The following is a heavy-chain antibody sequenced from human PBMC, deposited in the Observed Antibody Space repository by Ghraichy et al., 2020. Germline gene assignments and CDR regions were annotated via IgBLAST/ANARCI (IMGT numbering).Heavy chain of an antibody. CDR3: ARIPGYDILTGYYRNWFDP. J-gene: IGHJ5*02. D-gene: IGHD3-9*01. Sequence: SGPTLVKPTETLTLTCTVSGFSLSNARMGVSWIRQPPGKALEWLAHIFSNDEKSYSTSLKSRLTISKDTSKSQVVLTMTNMDPVDTATYYCARIPGYDILTGYYRNWFDPWGQGTLVTVSS. CDR1: GFSLSNARMG. V-gene: IGHV2-26*02. CDR2: IFSNDEK.